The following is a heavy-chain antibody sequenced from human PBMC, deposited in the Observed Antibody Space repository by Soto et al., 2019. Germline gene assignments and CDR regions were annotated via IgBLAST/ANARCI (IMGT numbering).Heavy chain of an antibody. Sequence: QVQLQESGPGLVKPSETLSLTCTVSDDPMTTHYWSWIRQPPGEGLEWIGNIYYNGNTKYNPSLKSQVTISVDTSKKEFSLRVSSVTAADTAVYYCAREFFGDFVMGARNWFAPWGQGTPVIVSS. D-gene: IGHD4-17*01. CDR1: DDPMTTHY. J-gene: IGHJ5*02. CDR3: AREFFGDFVMGARNWFAP. CDR2: IYYNGNT. V-gene: IGHV4-59*11.